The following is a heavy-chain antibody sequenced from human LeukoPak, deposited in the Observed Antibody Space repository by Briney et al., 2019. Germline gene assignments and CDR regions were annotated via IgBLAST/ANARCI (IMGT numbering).Heavy chain of an antibody. CDR3: ARDRSKVTAYDDALDI. CDR2: ISDVGTTQ. CDR1: GFTFSNYA. D-gene: IGHD2-21*02. V-gene: IGHV3-48*03. Sequence: GGSLRLSCAASGFTFSNYAMSWVRQAPGKGLEWVSYISDVGTTQHYADSVKGRFIISRDNAKNSLYLQMNSLTTEDTAVYYCARDRSKVTAYDDALDIWGQGTMVIVSS. J-gene: IGHJ3*02.